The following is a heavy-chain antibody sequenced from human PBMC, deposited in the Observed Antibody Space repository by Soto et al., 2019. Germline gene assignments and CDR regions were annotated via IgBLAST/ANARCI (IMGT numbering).Heavy chain of an antibody. Sequence: QVQLVQSGAEVKKPGSSVKVSCKASGGTFSSYTISWVPQGPGQGLEWMGRIIPILGIANYAQKYQGRVTITADKSTSTAYMELSSLRSEDTAVYYCARAAPGAFDIWGQGTMVTVSS. V-gene: IGHV1-69*02. J-gene: IGHJ3*02. CDR2: IIPILGIA. D-gene: IGHD6-25*01. CDR3: ARAAPGAFDI. CDR1: GGTFSSYT.